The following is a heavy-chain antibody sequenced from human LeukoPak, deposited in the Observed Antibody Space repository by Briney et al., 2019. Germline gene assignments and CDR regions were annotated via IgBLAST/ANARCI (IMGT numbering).Heavy chain of an antibody. Sequence: GGSLRLSCAASGFTFSSYWMSWVRQASGKGLEWVSAISGSGVNTYYADSVKGRFTISRDNSKNTLYLQMNSLRAEDTAIYYCAKMLLNYFDTSGGAFHIWGQGTMVTVSS. CDR2: ISGSGVNT. D-gene: IGHD3-22*01. V-gene: IGHV3-23*01. CDR3: AKMLLNYFDTSGGAFHI. CDR1: GFTFSSYW. J-gene: IGHJ3*02.